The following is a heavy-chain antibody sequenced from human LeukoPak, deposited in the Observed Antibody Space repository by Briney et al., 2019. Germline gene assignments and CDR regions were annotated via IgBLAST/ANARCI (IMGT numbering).Heavy chain of an antibody. CDR2: IWYDDREK. CDR1: GFTFSNYD. J-gene: IGHJ4*02. Sequence: GGSLRLSCTASGFTFSNYDMHWVRQAPGEGLEWVAFIWYDDREKKYADSVKGRFTISRDNSKDTVYLQMNSLRAEDTAVYYCARVKYSSSWYELGPSDYWGQGTLVTVSS. CDR3: ARVKYSSSWYELGPSDY. V-gene: IGHV3-33*01. D-gene: IGHD6-13*01.